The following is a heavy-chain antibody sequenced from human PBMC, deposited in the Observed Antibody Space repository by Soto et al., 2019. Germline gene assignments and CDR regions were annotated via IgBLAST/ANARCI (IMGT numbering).Heavy chain of an antibody. CDR3: AAETKSYFYGMDV. Sequence: QVQLVESGGGVVQPGRSLRLSCADSGLMFSSSAMHWVRQAPGKGPEWVALISYDGSNKYYVDSVKGRFTISRDNSKDTLDLQMNSLREGDTAVYYCAAETKSYFYGMDVWGQGTTVTVSS. CDR1: GLMFSSSA. V-gene: IGHV3-30*03. J-gene: IGHJ6*02. CDR2: ISYDGSNK.